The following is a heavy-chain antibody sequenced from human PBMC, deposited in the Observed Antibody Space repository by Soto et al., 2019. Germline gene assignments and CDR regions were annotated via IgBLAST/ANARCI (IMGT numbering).Heavy chain of an antibody. V-gene: IGHV3-15*07. D-gene: IGHD5-18*01. Sequence: GGSLRLSCAASGFTFSNAWMNWVRQAPGKGLEWVGRIKSKTDGGTTDYAAPVKGRFTISRDDSKNTLYLQMNSLKTEDTAVYYCTTDQGPQSGYSYGYHAFDIWGQGTMVTVSS. CDR1: GFTFSNAW. CDR2: IKSKTDGGTT. CDR3: TTDQGPQSGYSYGYHAFDI. J-gene: IGHJ3*02.